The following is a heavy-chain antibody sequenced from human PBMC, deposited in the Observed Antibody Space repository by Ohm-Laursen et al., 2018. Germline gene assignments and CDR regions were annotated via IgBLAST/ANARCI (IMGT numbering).Heavy chain of an antibody. V-gene: IGHV1-58*01. CDR1: GFTFTNSA. Sequence: SVKVSCKASGFTFTNSAAQWVRQARGHRLGWIGWVVVCSGNTNYAQKFPERVTITRDMSTSTAYIELSSLRSEDTAVYYCAAASDSSGYVDSDYWGQGTLVTVSS. CDR3: AAASDSSGYVDSDY. J-gene: IGHJ4*02. CDR2: VVVCSGNT. D-gene: IGHD3-22*01.